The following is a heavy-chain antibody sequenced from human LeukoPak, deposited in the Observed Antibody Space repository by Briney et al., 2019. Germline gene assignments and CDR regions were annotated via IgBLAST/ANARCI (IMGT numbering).Heavy chain of an antibody. J-gene: IGHJ4*02. CDR2: ISGSGGST. D-gene: IGHD3-22*01. Sequence: PGGSLRLSCAASGFTFSSHAMSWVRQAPGKGPEWVSAISGSGGSTYYADSVKGRFTISRDNSKNTLYLQMNSLRAEDTAVYYCAKDDTMIVVVIISFDYWGQGTLVTVSS. CDR3: AKDDTMIVVVIISFDY. CDR1: GFTFSSHA. V-gene: IGHV3-23*01.